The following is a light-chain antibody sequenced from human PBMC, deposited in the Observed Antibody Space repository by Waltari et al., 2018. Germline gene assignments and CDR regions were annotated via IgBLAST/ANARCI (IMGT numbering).Light chain of an antibody. CDR3: SSFTTRRTWV. CDR2: EVS. J-gene: IGLJ3*02. Sequence: QSALTQPRSVSGSPGQSVTLSCTGTSSDCGGYNYVSWYQQHPGKVPKLIIYEVSTRPSGVSHRFSGSKSGNSASLTISGLQPDDEAGYYCSSFTTRRTWVFGGGTKLTVL. CDR1: SSDCGGYNY. V-gene: IGLV2-14*01.